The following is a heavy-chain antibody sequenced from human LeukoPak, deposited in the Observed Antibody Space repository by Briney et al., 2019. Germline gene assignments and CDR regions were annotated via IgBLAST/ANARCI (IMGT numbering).Heavy chain of an antibody. V-gene: IGHV3-48*03. CDR1: GSTFSSYE. CDR2: ISSSGSTI. J-gene: IGHJ4*02. D-gene: IGHD3-10*01. Sequence: GGSLRLSCAASGSTFSSYEMNWVRQAPGKGLEWVSYISSSGSTIYYADSVKGRFTISRDNAKNSLYLQMNSLRAEDTAVYYCARVLGFGELFFDYWGQGTLVTVSS. CDR3: ARVLGFGELFFDY.